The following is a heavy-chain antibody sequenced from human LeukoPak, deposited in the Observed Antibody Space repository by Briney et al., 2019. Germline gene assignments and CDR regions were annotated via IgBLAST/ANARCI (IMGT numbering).Heavy chain of an antibody. J-gene: IGHJ4*02. V-gene: IGHV4-59*11. D-gene: IGHD6-6*01. Sequence: SETLSLICTVSGGSISSHYWSWIRQPPGQGLEWIGYISNSGGTSINPSLKSRVTMSVDTSKNQISLKLTSVTAADTAVYYCARDPRTDYSSSYGFDYWGQGTLVTVSS. CDR2: ISNSGGT. CDR1: GGSISSHY. CDR3: ARDPRTDYSSSYGFDY.